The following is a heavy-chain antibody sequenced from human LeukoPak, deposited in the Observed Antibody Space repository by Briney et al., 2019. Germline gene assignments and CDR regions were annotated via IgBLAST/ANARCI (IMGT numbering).Heavy chain of an antibody. CDR3: ARDYYDSRGYYYHFDY. CDR2: IKKDGSEK. J-gene: IGHJ4*02. D-gene: IGHD3-22*01. CDR1: GFTFSSYA. Sequence: GGSLRLSCAASGFTFSSYAMSWVRQAPGKGLEWVANIKKDGSEKYYVDSVKGRFTISRDNAKNSLYLQMNSLRAEDTAVYYCARDYYDSRGYYYHFDYWGQGTLVTVSS. V-gene: IGHV3-7*04.